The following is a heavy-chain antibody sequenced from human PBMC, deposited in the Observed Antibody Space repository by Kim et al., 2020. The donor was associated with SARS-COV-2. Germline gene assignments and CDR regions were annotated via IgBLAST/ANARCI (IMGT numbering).Heavy chain of an antibody. CDR2: LSPTDSGT. D-gene: IGHD2-15*01. Sequence: GESLKISCEGSGYDFTSYWIGWVRQRPGKGLEWMGILSPTDSGTRYSPSFQGQVTFSADKSISTAYLQWISLKASDTAMYYCARRARSGLKYAAFDIWGQGTVVSVSS. V-gene: IGHV5-51*01. CDR3: ARRARSGLKYAAFDI. J-gene: IGHJ3*02. CDR1: GYDFTSYW.